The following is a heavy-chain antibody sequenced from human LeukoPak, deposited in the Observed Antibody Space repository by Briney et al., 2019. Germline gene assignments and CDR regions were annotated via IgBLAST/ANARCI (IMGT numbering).Heavy chain of an antibody. V-gene: IGHV5-51*01. CDR2: IYPGDSDT. CDR3: ATQQLVGEYYSDY. Sequence: GIIYPGDSDTRYSPSFQGQVTISADKSISTAYLQWSSPKASDTAMYYCATQQLVGEYYSDYWGQGTLVTVSS. J-gene: IGHJ4*02. D-gene: IGHD6-13*01.